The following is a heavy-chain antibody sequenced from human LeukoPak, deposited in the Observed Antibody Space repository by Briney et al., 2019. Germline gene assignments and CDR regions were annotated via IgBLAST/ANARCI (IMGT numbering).Heavy chain of an antibody. D-gene: IGHD3-9*01. Sequence: SETLSLTCSVSGGSISSSGYYWGWIRQPPGRGLEWIGSIYYRGNTYYNPSLKSRVTISVDTSKNHFSLKLSSVTAADTAVYYCARPQSYDILTGYSNWGQGTLVTVSS. J-gene: IGHJ4*02. V-gene: IGHV4-39*02. CDR3: ARPQSYDILTGYSN. CDR1: GGSISSSGYY. CDR2: IYYRGNT.